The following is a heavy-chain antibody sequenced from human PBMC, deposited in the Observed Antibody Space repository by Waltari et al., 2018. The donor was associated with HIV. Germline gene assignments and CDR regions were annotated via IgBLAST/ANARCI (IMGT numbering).Heavy chain of an antibody. CDR3: AATSWGGAVVFEN. D-gene: IGHD2-2*01. CDR2: FHYSGST. V-gene: IGHV4-59*03. J-gene: IGHJ4*01. Sequence: QVHLQGSGPGLVKPSETLSLTCTVSGDFIRDWHWKWIRQSPGRGLEFIGYFHYSGSTNYNPSLKSRVAISADTSKKQFSLKVNSVTAADTAIYYCAATSWGGAVVFENWGQGIPVSVSS. CDR1: GDFIRDWH.